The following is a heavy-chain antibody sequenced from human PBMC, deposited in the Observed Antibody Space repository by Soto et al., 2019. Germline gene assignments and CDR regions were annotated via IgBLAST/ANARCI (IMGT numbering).Heavy chain of an antibody. Sequence: GGSLRLSCAASGFTFSSYSMNWVRQAPGKGLEWVSYISSSSSTIYYADSVKGRFTISRDNAKNSLYLQMNSLRAEDTAVYYCARDSVVVAAYNWFDPWGQGTLVTVSS. CDR1: GFTFSSYS. CDR3: ARDSVVVAAYNWFDP. J-gene: IGHJ5*02. CDR2: ISSSSSTI. V-gene: IGHV3-48*01. D-gene: IGHD2-15*01.